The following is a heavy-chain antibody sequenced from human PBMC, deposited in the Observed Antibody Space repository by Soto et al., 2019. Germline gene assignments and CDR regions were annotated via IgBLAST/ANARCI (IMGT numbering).Heavy chain of an antibody. CDR1: GGSVSSGRYY. V-gene: IGHV4-61*01. CDR2: MFDSGST. CDR3: ARASYYGSGRGRSMDV. Sequence: QVQLQESGPGLVKASETLSLTCTVSGGSVSSGRYYWSWIRQPPGKGLEWIGYMFDSGSTNYNPSLKSRVTIAVDTSQNQFSLKLSSVTAADTAVYYCARASYYGSGRGRSMDVWGQGTTVTVSS. J-gene: IGHJ6*02. D-gene: IGHD3-10*01.